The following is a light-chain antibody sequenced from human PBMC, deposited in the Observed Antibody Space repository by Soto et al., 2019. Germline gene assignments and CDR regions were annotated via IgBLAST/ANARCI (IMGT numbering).Light chain of an antibody. CDR3: VSYTTSASYV. CDR1: SSDVGGFIF. Sequence: QSALTQPASVSGSPGQSITISCTGTSSDVGGFIFVSWYQQHPGRAPKLMIYDVSNRPSGVSNRFSGSKSGNTASLTISGLQADDDADYYCVSYTTSASYVFGTGTKVTVL. CDR2: DVS. J-gene: IGLJ1*01. V-gene: IGLV2-14*01.